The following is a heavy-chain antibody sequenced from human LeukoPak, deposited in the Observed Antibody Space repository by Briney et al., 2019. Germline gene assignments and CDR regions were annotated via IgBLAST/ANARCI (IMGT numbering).Heavy chain of an antibody. CDR3: ARVPYQYNWNDGYYYYMDV. D-gene: IGHD1-1*01. CDR1: GGSFSGYY. V-gene: IGHV4-34*01. Sequence: SETLSLXCAVYGGSFSGYYWSWIRQPPGKGLEWIGEINHSGSTNYNPSLKSRVTISVDTSKNQFSLKLSSVTAAGTAVYYCARVPYQYNWNDGYYYYMDVWGKGTTVTVSS. J-gene: IGHJ6*03. CDR2: INHSGST.